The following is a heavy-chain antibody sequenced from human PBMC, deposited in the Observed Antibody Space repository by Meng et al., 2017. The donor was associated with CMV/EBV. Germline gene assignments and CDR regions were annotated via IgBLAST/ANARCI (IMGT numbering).Heavy chain of an antibody. CDR2: INPNSGGT. Sequence: ASVKVSCKASGYTFTGYYMHWVRQAPGQGLEWMGWINPNSGGTNYAQKFQGRVTMTRDTSISTAYMVLSRLRSDDTAVYYCARSPGAITNWFDPWGQGTLVTVSS. CDR1: GYTFTGYY. V-gene: IGHV1-2*02. CDR3: ARSPGAITNWFDP. J-gene: IGHJ5*02. D-gene: IGHD1-26*01.